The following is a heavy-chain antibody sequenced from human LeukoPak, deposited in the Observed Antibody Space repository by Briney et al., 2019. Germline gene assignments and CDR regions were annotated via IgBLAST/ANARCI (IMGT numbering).Heavy chain of an antibody. CDR1: GGSISSGGYS. CDR3: ARAGVTGGGYFDY. CDR2: IYHSGST. V-gene: IGHV4-30-2*01. D-gene: IGHD1-20*01. Sequence: SQTLSLTCAVSGGSISSGGYSWSWIRQPPGKGLEWIGYIYHSGSTYYNPSLKSRVTISVDRPKNQFSLKLSSVTAADTAVYYCARAGVTGGGYFDYWGQGTLVTVSS. J-gene: IGHJ4*02.